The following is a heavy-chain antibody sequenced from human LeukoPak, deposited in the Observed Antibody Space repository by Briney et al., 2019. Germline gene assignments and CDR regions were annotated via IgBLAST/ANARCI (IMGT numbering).Heavy chain of an antibody. V-gene: IGHV1-18*01. CDR2: ISTYNGNT. Sequence: ASVKVSCKASGYTFINYGISWVRQAPGQGLEWMGWISTYNGNTHYAQEFQGRVTMTTDTSTSTAYMELRSLRSDDTAVYYCARDHSNWNYATDFWGQGTLVIVSS. CDR1: GYTFINYG. D-gene: IGHD1-7*01. J-gene: IGHJ4*02. CDR3: ARDHSNWNYATDF.